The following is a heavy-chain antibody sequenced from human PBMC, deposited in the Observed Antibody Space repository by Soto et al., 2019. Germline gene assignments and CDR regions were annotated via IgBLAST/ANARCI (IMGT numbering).Heavy chain of an antibody. V-gene: IGHV1-69*12. CDR3: ARDGGGATFDY. D-gene: IGHD1-26*01. CDR2: SIPLFGTT. Sequence: QVQLVQSGAEVRKPGSSVKVSCEASGGTFSSYALNWMRQAPGQGLEWMGGSIPLFGTTTYAEKFQGRLSITADASTRTAFLELSSLPSEDTAVYYCARDGGGATFDYWGQGTLVTVSS. CDR1: GGTFSSYA. J-gene: IGHJ4*02.